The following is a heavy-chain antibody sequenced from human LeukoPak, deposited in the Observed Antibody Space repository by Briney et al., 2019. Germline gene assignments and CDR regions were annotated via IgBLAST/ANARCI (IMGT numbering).Heavy chain of an antibody. J-gene: IGHJ2*01. D-gene: IGHD4/OR15-4a*01. CDR3: ARDRGAKDGYFDL. Sequence: SETLSLTCTVSGGSISSYYWSWIRQPPGKGLEWIGYIYYSGSTDYNPSLKSRVTISVDRSKNQFSLKLSSVTAADTAVYYCARDRGAKDGYFDLWGRGTLVTVSS. CDR1: GGSISSYY. V-gene: IGHV4-59*12. CDR2: IYYSGST.